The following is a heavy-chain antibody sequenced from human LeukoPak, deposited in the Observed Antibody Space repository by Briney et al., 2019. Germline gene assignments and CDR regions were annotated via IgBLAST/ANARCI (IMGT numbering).Heavy chain of an antibody. D-gene: IGHD3-10*02. CDR3: ARCSGYGMDV. CDR2: ISGSGGST. V-gene: IGHV3-23*01. CDR1: GFTFSSYA. J-gene: IGHJ6*02. Sequence: PGGSLRLSCTASGFTFSSYAMTWVRQAPGKGLEWVSAISGSGGSTYYADSVKGRFTISRDNSKNTLYLQMNSLRDEDTAVYHCARCSGYGMDVWGQGTTVTVSS.